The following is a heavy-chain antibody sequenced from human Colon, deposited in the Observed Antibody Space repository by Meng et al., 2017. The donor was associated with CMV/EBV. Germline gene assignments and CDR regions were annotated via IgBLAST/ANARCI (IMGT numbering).Heavy chain of an antibody. J-gene: IGHJ6*02. CDR2: IIPIFGTA. Sequence: SVTVSCKASGGTFSSYAISWVRQAPGQGLEWMGGIIPIFGTANYAQKFQGRVTITTDESTSTAYMELSSLRSEDTAVYYCASPQDYDFWSGYQYYGMDVWGQGTTVTVSS. V-gene: IGHV1-69*05. CDR3: ASPQDYDFWSGYQYYGMDV. CDR1: GGTFSSYA. D-gene: IGHD3-3*01.